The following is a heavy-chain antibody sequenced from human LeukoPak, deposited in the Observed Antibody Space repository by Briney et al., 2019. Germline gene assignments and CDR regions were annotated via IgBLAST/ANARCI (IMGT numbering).Heavy chain of an antibody. J-gene: IGHJ3*02. V-gene: IGHV1-69*04. D-gene: IGHD2-21*02. CDR2: SIPILGIA. CDR1: GGTFSSYA. CDR3: ARDPYCGGDCYFASGGLRTNCYFACAFDI. Sequence: SVKVSCKASGGTFSSYAISWVRQAPGQRLEWMGRSIPILGIANYAQKFQGRVTITADKSTSTAYMELSSLRSEDTAVYYCARDPYCGGDCYFASGGLRTNCYFACAFDIWGQGTMATVSS.